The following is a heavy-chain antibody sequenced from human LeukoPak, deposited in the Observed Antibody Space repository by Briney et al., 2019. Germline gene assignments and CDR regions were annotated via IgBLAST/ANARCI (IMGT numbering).Heavy chain of an antibody. CDR3: ARQWGTQDRGYLDA. CDR2: ISPDSGVI. D-gene: IGHD1-26*01. J-gene: IGHJ5*02. V-gene: IGHV1-2*02. Sequence: GASVKVSCKASGYTLTSYYMHWVRQAPGQGLEWMGWISPDSGVIKYAQNFQDRVTMTLDTSIRTAYMELSRLRSDDTAVYYCARQWGTQDRGYLDAWGQGTLVTVSS. CDR1: GYTLTSYY.